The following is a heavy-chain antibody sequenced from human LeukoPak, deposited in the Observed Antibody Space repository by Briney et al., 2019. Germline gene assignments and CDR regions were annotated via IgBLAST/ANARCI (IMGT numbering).Heavy chain of an antibody. D-gene: IGHD5-18*01. CDR1: GGSISSYY. Sequence: SETLSLTCTVSGGSISSYYWSWIRQPPGKGLEWIGEINHSGSTNYNPSLKSRVTISVDTSKNQFSLKLSSVTAADTAVYYCARVVQLWPYYYYYMDVWGKGTTVTVSS. J-gene: IGHJ6*03. CDR3: ARVVQLWPYYYYYMDV. CDR2: INHSGST. V-gene: IGHV4-34*01.